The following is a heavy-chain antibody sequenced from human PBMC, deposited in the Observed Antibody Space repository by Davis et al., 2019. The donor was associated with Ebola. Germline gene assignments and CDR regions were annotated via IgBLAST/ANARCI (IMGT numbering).Heavy chain of an antibody. D-gene: IGHD6-19*01. CDR1: GFTFSSYW. CDR3: ARDQTPKSSGWYGDYYYYNMDV. CDR2: VNSDGSST. J-gene: IGHJ6*02. V-gene: IGHV3-74*01. Sequence: GESLKISCAVSGFTFSSYWMHWVRHAPGKGLVWVSRVNSDGSSTSYAESVKGRFTISRDNAKNTLYLQMNSLRADDTAVYYCARDQTPKSSGWYGDYYYYNMDVWGQGTTVTVSS.